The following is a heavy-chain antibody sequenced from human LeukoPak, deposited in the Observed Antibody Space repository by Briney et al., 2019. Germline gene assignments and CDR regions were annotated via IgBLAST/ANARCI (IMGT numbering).Heavy chain of an antibody. D-gene: IGHD6-19*01. J-gene: IGHJ3*02. CDR1: GGSISSYY. Sequence: SETLSLTCTVSGGSISSYYWSWLRQPPGKGLEWIWYIYYSGSTNYNPSLKSRVTISVDTSKNQFSLKLSSVTAADTAVYYCARGLAGTDAFDIWGQGTMVTVSS. V-gene: IGHV4-59*01. CDR3: ARGLAGTDAFDI. CDR2: IYYSGST.